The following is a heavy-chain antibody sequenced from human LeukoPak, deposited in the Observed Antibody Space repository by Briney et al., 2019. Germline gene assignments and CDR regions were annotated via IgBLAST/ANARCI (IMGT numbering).Heavy chain of an antibody. Sequence: GGSLRLSCAASGFTFSSYSMNWFRQAPEKGLEWVSSISSSSSYIYYADSVKGRFTISRDNAKNSLYLQMNSLRAEDTAVYYCAGIRFSDAFDIWGQGTMVTVSS. V-gene: IGHV3-21*01. D-gene: IGHD2-21*01. CDR3: AGIRFSDAFDI. CDR1: GFTFSSYS. CDR2: ISSSSSYI. J-gene: IGHJ3*02.